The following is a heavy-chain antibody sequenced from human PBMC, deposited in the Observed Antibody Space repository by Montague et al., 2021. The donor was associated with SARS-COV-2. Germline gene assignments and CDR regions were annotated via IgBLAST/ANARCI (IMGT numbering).Heavy chain of an antibody. CDR3: ARAANILSGFYNHPFEY. CDR1: GGSVITDIFF. Sequence: SETLSLTCTVSGGSVITDIFFWSWIRQPPGKGLEWIGYIYDSYTTYNNPSLWSRVTMSSDRSKNQFSLKLTSLTPADTAVYYCARAANILSGFYNHPFEYWGQGILVTVSS. D-gene: IGHD3-9*01. V-gene: IGHV4-61*01. J-gene: IGHJ4*02. CDR2: IYDSYTT.